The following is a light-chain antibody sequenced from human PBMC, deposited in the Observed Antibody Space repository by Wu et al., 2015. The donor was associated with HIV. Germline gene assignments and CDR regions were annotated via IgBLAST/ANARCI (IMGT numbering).Light chain of an antibody. CDR2: GAS. J-gene: IGKJ5*01. Sequence: DILMTQSPATLSVSPGERATLSCRASQSVTTNLAWYQQKPGQAPRLLIYGASTRATGIPVRFSGRGSGTEFTLTITSMQSEDFAVYYCQQYDNWPPITFGQGTRLDIK. CDR1: QSVTTN. V-gene: IGKV3-15*01. CDR3: QQYDNWPPIT.